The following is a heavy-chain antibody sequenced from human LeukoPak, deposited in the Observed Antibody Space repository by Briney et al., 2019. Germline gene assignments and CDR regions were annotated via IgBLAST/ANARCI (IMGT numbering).Heavy chain of an antibody. V-gene: IGHV4-34*01. CDR2: INHSGST. D-gene: IGHD3-10*01. CDR1: GGSFSGYY. J-gene: IGHJ4*02. CDR3: ARGDITMVRGADY. Sequence: SETLSLTCAVYGGSFSGYYWSWIRQPPGKGLEWIGEINHSGSTNYNPSLKSRVTISVDTSKNQFSLKLSSVTAADTAVYYCARGDITMVRGADYWGQGTLVTVSS.